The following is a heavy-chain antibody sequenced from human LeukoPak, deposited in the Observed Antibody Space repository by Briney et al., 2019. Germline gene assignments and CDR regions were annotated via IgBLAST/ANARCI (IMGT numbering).Heavy chain of an antibody. CDR3: ARGKKSGVGVAGTGYFFDP. Sequence: ASVKVSCKASGYSFTSHYMHWVRQAPGQGLEWLGWISTYIDKTKYAQKLQDRVTMSIDTSTNTAYMELRSLRSDDTAVYYCARGKKSGVGVAGTGYFFDPWGQGTLVTVSS. D-gene: IGHD6-19*01. J-gene: IGHJ5*02. V-gene: IGHV1-18*04. CDR2: ISTYIDKT. CDR1: GYSFTSHY.